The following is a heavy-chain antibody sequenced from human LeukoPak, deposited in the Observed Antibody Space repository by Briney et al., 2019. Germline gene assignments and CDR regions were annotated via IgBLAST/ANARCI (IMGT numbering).Heavy chain of an antibody. CDR2: IKLDGSEK. Sequence: GGSLRLSCVASGFSFGKYWMSWVRQAPGKGLEWVANIKLDGSEKNYVDSVKGRFAISRDNTKNSLYLQMNSLRAEDTAVFYCARDQYDTWSRRGNFDSWGQGTLVIVSS. D-gene: IGHD3/OR15-3a*01. CDR3: ARDQYDTWSRRGNFDS. J-gene: IGHJ4*02. CDR1: GFSFGKYW. V-gene: IGHV3-7*03.